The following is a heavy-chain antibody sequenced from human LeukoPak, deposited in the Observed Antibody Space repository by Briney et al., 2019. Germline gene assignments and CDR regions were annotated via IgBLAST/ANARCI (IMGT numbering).Heavy chain of an antibody. Sequence: PSETLSLTCTVSGGSISSSSYYWSWIRQPAGKGLEWIGRIYTSGSTNYNPSLKSRVTISVDKSKNQFSLKLSSVTAADTAVYYCAREPDYGDSPDLYFDLWGRGTLVTVSS. CDR3: AREPDYGDSPDLYFDL. V-gene: IGHV4-61*02. CDR1: GGSISSSSYY. D-gene: IGHD4-17*01. J-gene: IGHJ2*01. CDR2: IYTSGST.